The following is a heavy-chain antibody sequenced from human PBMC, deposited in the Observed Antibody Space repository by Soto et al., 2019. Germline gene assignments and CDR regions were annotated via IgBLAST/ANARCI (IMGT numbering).Heavy chain of an antibody. CDR2: ISGSGFKK. D-gene: IGHD1-26*01. J-gene: IGHJ5*02. CDR1: GFVFENFG. Sequence: GGSLRLSCAASGFVFENFGMSWVRQAPGKGLEWISSISGSGFKKYYADSVKGRFTISRDNSKSTVYLELNNLSAEDTAVYHCAKNQGVELVPLATVDWFDPWGQGSVVTVSS. V-gene: IGHV3-23*01. CDR3: AKNQGVELVPLATVDWFDP.